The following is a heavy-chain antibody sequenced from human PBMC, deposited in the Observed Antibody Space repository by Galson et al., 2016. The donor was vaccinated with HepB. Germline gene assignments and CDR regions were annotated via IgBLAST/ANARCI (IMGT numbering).Heavy chain of an antibody. V-gene: IGHV3-23*01. J-gene: IGHJ4*02. CDR1: GFTFRDFA. CDR3: AKGGSYYPV. CDR2: ISADASRR. Sequence: SLRLSCAASGFTFRDFAMSWVRQAPGKGLEWVSTISADASRRYYATSVKGRFTFSRDESKNTLFLQMNSLGVEDTAIYYCAKGGSYYPVWGQGTLVTVSS. D-gene: IGHD1-26*01.